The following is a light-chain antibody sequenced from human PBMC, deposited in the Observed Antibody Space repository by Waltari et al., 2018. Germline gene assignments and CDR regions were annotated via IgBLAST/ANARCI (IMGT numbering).Light chain of an antibody. J-gene: IGLJ3*02. CDR3: CSYAGSYTWV. V-gene: IGLV2-11*01. Sequence: QSALTQPRPVSGYPGQSGTISCTGTSSDVGGYNYVPWYQQHPGKAPKLMIYDVSKRPSGVPDRFSGSKSGNTASLTISGLQAEDEADYYCCSYAGSYTWVFGGGTKLTVL. CDR2: DVS. CDR1: SSDVGGYNY.